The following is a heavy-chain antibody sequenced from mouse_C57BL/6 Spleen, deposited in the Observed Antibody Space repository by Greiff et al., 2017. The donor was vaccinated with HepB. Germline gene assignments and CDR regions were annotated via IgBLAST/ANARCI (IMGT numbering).Heavy chain of an antibody. Sequence: QVQLQQPGAELVMPGASVKLSCKASGYTFTSYWMHWVKQRPGQGLEWIGEIDPSDSYTNYNQKFKGKSTLTVDKSSRTAEMQLSSLTSEDSAVYYCARSSSSGYAWVAYWGQGTLVTVSA. D-gene: IGHD3-2*02. CDR2: IDPSDSYT. J-gene: IGHJ3*01. V-gene: IGHV1-69*01. CDR3: ARSSSSGYAWVAY. CDR1: GYTFTSYW.